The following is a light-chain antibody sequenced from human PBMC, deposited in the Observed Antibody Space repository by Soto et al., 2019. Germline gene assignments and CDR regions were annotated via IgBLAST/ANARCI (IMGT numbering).Light chain of an antibody. CDR2: NAS. J-gene: IGKJ4*01. Sequence: EIVMTQSPATLSVSPGERATLSCRASQSVSSNLAWYQHKPGQAPRLLIYNASNRATGIPARFSGSGSGTDFTLTISSLEPEDFAVYFCQHRAGWPPALTFGGGTKVEIK. CDR3: QHRAGWPPALT. CDR1: QSVSSN. V-gene: IGKV3-11*01.